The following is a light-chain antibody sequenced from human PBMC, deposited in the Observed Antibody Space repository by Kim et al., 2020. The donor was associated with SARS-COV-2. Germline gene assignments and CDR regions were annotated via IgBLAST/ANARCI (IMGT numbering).Light chain of an antibody. CDR3: HQYGSSPPFP. V-gene: IGKV3-20*01. CDR1: QSVTSSY. Sequence: SSGERATLSCRASQSVTSSYLAWYQLKPCQAPRLLIFGASSRATGIPDRFSGSGSGTDFTLTISRLEPEDFAVYYCHQYGSSPPFPFGKATKLEI. CDR2: GAS. J-gene: IGKJ2*01.